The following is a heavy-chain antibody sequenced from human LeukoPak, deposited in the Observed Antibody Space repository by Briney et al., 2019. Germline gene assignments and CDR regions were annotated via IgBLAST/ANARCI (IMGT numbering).Heavy chain of an antibody. Sequence: GESLKISCQGSGYTFANFWIAWVRQMPGKGLEWMGIIYPGDSDTRYSPSFQGQVTISADKSISTAYLQWSSLQASDTATYYYCVDVWGKGTTVTVSS. V-gene: IGHV5-51*01. CDR1: GYTFANFW. J-gene: IGHJ6*04. CDR2: IYPGDSDT. CDR3: CVDV.